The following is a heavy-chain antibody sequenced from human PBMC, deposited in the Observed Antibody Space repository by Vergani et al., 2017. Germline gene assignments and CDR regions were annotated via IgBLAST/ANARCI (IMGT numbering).Heavy chain of an antibody. D-gene: IGHD5-24*01. V-gene: IGHV3-30-3*01. J-gene: IGHJ4*02. CDR2: ISYDGSNK. CDR3: ATSPARWLQD. Sequence: QVQLVESGGGVVQPGRSLRLSCAASGFTFSSYAMHWVRQAPGKGLEWVAVISYDGSNKYYADSVKGRFTISRDNSKNTLYLQMNSLRAEDTAVYYCATSPARWLQDWGQGTLVTVSS. CDR1: GFTFSSYA.